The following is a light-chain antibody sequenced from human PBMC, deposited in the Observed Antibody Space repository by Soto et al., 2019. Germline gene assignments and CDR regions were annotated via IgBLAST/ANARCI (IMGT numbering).Light chain of an antibody. Sequence: ETVMTQSPASMSVSPGERATLACRASQSVGNNLAWYQQRPGQAPRLLIYGASIRATGIPARFSGSGSGTEFTLTISSLQSEDFAVYYCQQHNNWPKWTFGQGTKVDI. CDR1: QSVGNN. V-gene: IGKV3-15*01. J-gene: IGKJ1*01. CDR2: GAS. CDR3: QQHNNWPKWT.